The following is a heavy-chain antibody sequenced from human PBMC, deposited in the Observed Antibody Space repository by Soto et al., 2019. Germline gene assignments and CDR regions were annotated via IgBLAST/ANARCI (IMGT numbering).Heavy chain of an antibody. V-gene: IGHV1-2*02. J-gene: IGHJ6*02. D-gene: IGHD1-26*01. CDR1: GYTFTGYY. CDR2: INPNSGDT. CDR3: AKGGAIVAAGTRVYLYNAMDV. Sequence: ASVKVSCKASGYTFTGYYVHWVRQAPGQGLEWMGWINPNSGDTYLAQRFQGRVTMNRDTSIGTAYMELRGLTSDDTAEYYCAKGGAIVAAGTRVYLYNAMDVWGQGTAVTVSS.